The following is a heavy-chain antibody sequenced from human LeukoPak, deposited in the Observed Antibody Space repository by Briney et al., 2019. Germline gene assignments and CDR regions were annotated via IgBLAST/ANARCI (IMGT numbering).Heavy chain of an antibody. CDR2: ISDSGGST. V-gene: IGHV3-23*01. J-gene: IGHJ4*02. D-gene: IGHD2-21*01. Sequence: PGGSLRLSCAASGFTFSSYAMSWVRQAPGKGLEWVSAISDSGGSTYNAASVRGRFTISRDNSKNTLYLQRNSLRAEDTAVYYCARGLCGGDCYDYWGQGTLFTVSS. CDR3: ARGLCGGDCYDY. CDR1: GFTFSSYA.